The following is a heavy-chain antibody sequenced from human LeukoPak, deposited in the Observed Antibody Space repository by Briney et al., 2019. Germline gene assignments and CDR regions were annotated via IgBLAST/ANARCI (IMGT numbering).Heavy chain of an antibody. J-gene: IGHJ4*02. V-gene: IGHV3-23*01. CDR2: ISGSGRSL. Sequence: PGGSLRLSCAASGFNSNDYVMSWVRQAPGKGLEWVSSISGSGRSLYYADSIKGRFNISRDNSNNILYLQMDSLRAEDTAIYYCATEVVYWGQGALVTVSS. CDR1: GFNSNDYV. CDR3: ATEVVY.